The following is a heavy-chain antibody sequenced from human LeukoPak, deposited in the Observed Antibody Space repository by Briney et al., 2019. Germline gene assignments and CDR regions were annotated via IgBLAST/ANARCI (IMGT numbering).Heavy chain of an antibody. Sequence: PGGSLRLSCAASGFTSSSYWMHWVRQAPGKGLVWVSRINTDGGTTSYADSVKGRFTISRDNAKNSLYLQINSLRAEDTAVYYCAEDEMGQTPPVDCWGQGNPVTVSS. CDR2: INTDGGTT. CDR3: AEDEMGQTPPVDC. V-gene: IGHV3-74*01. D-gene: IGHD2-15*01. J-gene: IGHJ4*02. CDR1: GFTSSSYW.